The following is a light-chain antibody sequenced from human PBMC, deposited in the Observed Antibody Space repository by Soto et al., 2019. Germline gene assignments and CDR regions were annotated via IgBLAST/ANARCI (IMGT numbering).Light chain of an antibody. CDR3: QQRSNWPPGFT. V-gene: IGKV3-11*01. Sequence: EIVLTQSPATLYLSPRERATLSCRASLSVSSYLAWYQQKPGQAPRLLIYDASNRATGIPARFSGSGSGTDFTLTISSLAPEDFAVYYCQQRSNWPPGFTFGPGTKVDIK. CDR2: DAS. J-gene: IGKJ3*01. CDR1: LSVSSY.